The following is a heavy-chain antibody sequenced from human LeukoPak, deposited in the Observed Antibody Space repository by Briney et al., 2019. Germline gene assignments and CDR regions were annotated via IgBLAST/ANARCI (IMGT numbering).Heavy chain of an antibody. V-gene: IGHV3-74*01. D-gene: IGHD1-1*01. CDR1: GFTFSSYW. Sequence: GGYLRLSCAASGFTFSSYWMHWVRQAPGKGLVWVSRIISDGSSTSYADSVKGRFTISRDNAKNTLFLQMNSLRAEDTAVYYCARARFGWNDVLGIDYWGQGTLVTVSS. CDR3: ARARFGWNDVLGIDY. J-gene: IGHJ4*02. CDR2: IISDGSST.